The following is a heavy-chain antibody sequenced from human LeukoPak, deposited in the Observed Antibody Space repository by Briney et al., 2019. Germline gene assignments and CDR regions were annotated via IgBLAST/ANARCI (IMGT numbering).Heavy chain of an antibody. J-gene: IGHJ5*02. V-gene: IGHV4-34*01. CDR1: GGSFSGYY. CDR2: INHSGST. CDR3: ARGSNDYGDYGGVWFDP. D-gene: IGHD4-17*01. Sequence: SETLSLTCAVYGGSFSGYYWSWIRQPPGKGLEWIGEINHSGSTNYNPSLKSRVTISVDTSKNQFSLTLSSVTAADTAVYYCARGSNDYGDYGGVWFDPWGQGTLVTVSS.